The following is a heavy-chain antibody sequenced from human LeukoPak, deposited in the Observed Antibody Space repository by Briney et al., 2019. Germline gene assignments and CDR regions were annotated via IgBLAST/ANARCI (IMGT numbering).Heavy chain of an antibody. Sequence: PGGSLRLSCAASGFTFSSYAMHWVRQAPGKGLEWVAVISYDGSNKYYADSVKGRFTISRDNSKNTLYLQMNSLRAEDTAVYYCARDLNYDFLFDYWGQGTLVTVSS. CDR3: ARDLNYDFLFDY. D-gene: IGHD3-3*01. V-gene: IGHV3-30*04. J-gene: IGHJ4*02. CDR2: ISYDGSNK. CDR1: GFTFSSYA.